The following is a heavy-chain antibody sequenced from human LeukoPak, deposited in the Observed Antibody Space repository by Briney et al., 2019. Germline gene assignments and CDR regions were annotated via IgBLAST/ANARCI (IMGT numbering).Heavy chain of an antibody. V-gene: IGHV3-9*01. D-gene: IGHD3-3*01. CDR1: GFTFDDYA. Sequence: GRSLRLSCAASGFTFDDYAMHWVRQAPGKGLEWVSGISWNSGSIGYADSVKGRFTISRDNAKNSLYLQMNSLRAEDTAVYYCARLRYHDFWSGYWKYYYYMDVWGKGTTVTVSS. J-gene: IGHJ6*03. CDR3: ARLRYHDFWSGYWKYYYYMDV. CDR2: ISWNSGSI.